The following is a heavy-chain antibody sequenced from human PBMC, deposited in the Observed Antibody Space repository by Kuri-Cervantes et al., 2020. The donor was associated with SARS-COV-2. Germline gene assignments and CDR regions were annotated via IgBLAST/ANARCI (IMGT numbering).Heavy chain of an antibody. J-gene: IGHJ4*02. CDR1: GGSLSGYY. V-gene: IGHV4-34*01. D-gene: IGHD6-19*01. CDR2: INHSGST. CDR3: ASGYSSGPYDY. Sequence: SETLSLTCAVYGGSLSGYYWSWIRQPPGKGLEWIGEINHSGSTNYNPSLKSRVTISVDTSKNQFSLKLSSVTAADTAVYYCASGYSSGPYDYWGQGTLVTVSS.